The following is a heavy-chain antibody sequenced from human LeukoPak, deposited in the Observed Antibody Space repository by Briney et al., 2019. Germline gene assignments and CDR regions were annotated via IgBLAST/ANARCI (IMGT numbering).Heavy chain of an antibody. CDR3: VRGTMNAIDQLDY. CDR2: INWNGGGT. Sequence: GRSLRLPCAATGFTFKDYGMHWVRQPPGKGLEWVSSINWNGGGTDYADSVKGRLTISRDNAKNTLYLQMNSLSAEDTAVYYCVRGTMNAIDQLDYWGQGTLVTVSS. V-gene: IGHV3-9*01. CDR1: GFTFKDYG. D-gene: IGHD1-1*01. J-gene: IGHJ4*02.